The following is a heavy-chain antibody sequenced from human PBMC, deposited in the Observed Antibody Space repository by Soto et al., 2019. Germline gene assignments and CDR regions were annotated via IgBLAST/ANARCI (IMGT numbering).Heavy chain of an antibody. V-gene: IGHV3-23*01. CDR3: VHPRGYGVFDAYDF. J-gene: IGHJ3*01. CDR1: GFTFSTYA. D-gene: IGHD4-17*01. Sequence: GGSLRLSCAASGFTFSTYAMSWVRQAPGKGLEWVSAISGSGSDTYHAESVKGRFTISRDNSISMLYLQMNGLRTEDTAVSYCVHPRGYGVFDAYDFWGQGAMVTVSS. CDR2: ISGSGSDT.